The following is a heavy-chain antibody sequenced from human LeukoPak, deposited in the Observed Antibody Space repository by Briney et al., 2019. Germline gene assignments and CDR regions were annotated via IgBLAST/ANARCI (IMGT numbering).Heavy chain of an antibody. J-gene: IGHJ4*02. CDR3: ARGPDFWSGFTD. Sequence: PGGSLRLSCAAPGFTFSTYEMNWVRQAPGKGLEWVSSISSSRSYIYYADSVKGRFTISRDNAKNSLYLQMNSLRAEDTAVYYCARGPDFWSGFTDWGQGTLVTVSS. CDR2: ISSSRSYI. D-gene: IGHD3-3*01. V-gene: IGHV3-21*01. CDR1: GFTFSTYE.